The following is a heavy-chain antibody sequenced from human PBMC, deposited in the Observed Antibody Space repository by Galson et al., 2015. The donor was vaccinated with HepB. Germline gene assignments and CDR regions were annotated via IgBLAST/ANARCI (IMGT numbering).Heavy chain of an antibody. CDR1: GFTFSSYA. J-gene: IGHJ4*02. CDR2: TSGGGDNT. CDR3: AKGLHYYGSGTPGY. D-gene: IGHD3-10*01. Sequence: SLRLSCAASGFTFSSYAMSWVRQAPGKGLEWVSATSGGGDNTYYADSVKGRFTISRDNSKNTLYLQMNSLRAEDTAVYYCAKGLHYYGSGTPGYWGQGTLVTVSS. V-gene: IGHV3-23*01.